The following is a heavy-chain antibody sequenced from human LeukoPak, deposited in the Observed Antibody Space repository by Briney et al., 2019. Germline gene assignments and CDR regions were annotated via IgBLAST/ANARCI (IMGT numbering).Heavy chain of an antibody. CDR1: GFTFSSYS. V-gene: IGHV3-48*04. Sequence: GGSLRLSCAASGFTFSSYSMNWIRQAPGKGLEWVSYISSSGSTIYYADSVKGRFTISRDNAKNSLYPQMNSLRAEDTAVYYCARALLSSYYGMDVWGQGTTVTVSS. J-gene: IGHJ6*02. CDR3: ARALLSSYYGMDV. CDR2: ISSSGSTI. D-gene: IGHD3-10*01.